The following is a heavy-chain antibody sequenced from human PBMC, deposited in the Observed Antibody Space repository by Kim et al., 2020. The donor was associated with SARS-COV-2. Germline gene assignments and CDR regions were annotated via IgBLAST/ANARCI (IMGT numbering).Heavy chain of an antibody. V-gene: IGHV3-30*18. Sequence: GGSLRLSCAASGFTFSSYGMHWVRQAPGKGLEWVAVISYDGSNKYYADSVKGRFTISRDNSKNTLYLQMNSLRAEDTAVYYCAKDPHYTVTNAPDYYYYYGMDVWGQGTTVTVSS. D-gene: IGHD4-17*01. CDR3: AKDPHYTVTNAPDYYYYYGMDV. CDR1: GFTFSSYG. J-gene: IGHJ6*02. CDR2: ISYDGSNK.